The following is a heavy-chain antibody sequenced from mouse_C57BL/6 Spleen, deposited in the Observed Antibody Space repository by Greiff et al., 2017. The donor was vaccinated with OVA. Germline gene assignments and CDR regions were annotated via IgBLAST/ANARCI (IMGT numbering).Heavy chain of an antibody. Sequence: QVQLKQPGTELVKPGASVKLSCKASGYTFTSYWMHWVKQRPGQGLEWIGNINPSNGGTNYNEKFKSKATLTVDKSSSTAYMQLSSLTSEDSAVYYCARDHPDYYAMDYWGQGTSVTVSS. J-gene: IGHJ4*01. V-gene: IGHV1-53*01. CDR2: INPSNGGT. CDR1: GYTFTSYW. CDR3: ARDHPDYYAMDY.